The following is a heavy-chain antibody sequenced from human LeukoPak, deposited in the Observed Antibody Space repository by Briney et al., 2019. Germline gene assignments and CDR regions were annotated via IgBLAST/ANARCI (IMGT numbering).Heavy chain of an antibody. J-gene: IGHJ4*02. CDR2: IDPNTGGT. CDR1: GYTFTGYY. CDR3: ASLYDIVGTTVDY. V-gene: IGHV1-2*06. D-gene: IGHD1-26*01. Sequence: ASVKVSCKASGYTFTGYYMHWVRQAPGQGLEWMGRIDPNTGGTKSAKNFQGRVTMTRDTSISTAYMALSGLRSDDTAVYYCASLYDIVGTTVDYWGQGTLVTVSS.